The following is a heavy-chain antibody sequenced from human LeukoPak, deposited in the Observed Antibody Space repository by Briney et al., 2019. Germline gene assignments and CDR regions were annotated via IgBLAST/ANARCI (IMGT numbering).Heavy chain of an antibody. CDR3: AKEGDYYGSGSHRDAFDM. Sequence: KSGGSLRLSCAASGFSFSRYSMNWVRQAPGEGLEWVSSITSSSTYIYYGDSVKGRFTISRDNAKNSLYLQMDSLRPEDTALYYCAKEGDYYGSGSHRDAFDMWGQGTMVTVSS. J-gene: IGHJ3*02. V-gene: IGHV3-21*06. CDR2: ITSSSTYI. D-gene: IGHD3-10*01. CDR1: GFSFSRYS.